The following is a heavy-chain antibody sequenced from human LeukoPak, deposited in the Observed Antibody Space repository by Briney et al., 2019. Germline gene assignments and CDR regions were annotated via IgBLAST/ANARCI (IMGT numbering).Heavy chain of an antibody. CDR3: ASGEYCSGGSCYPRYYGMDV. CDR1: GGSISSYY. CDR2: IYTSGST. D-gene: IGHD2-15*01. Sequence: SETLSLTCTVSGGSISSYYWSWIRQPAGKGLEWIGRIYTSGSTNYNPSLKSRVTMSVDTSKNQFSLKLSSVTAADTAVYYCASGEYCSGGSCYPRYYGMDVWGQGTTVTVSS. V-gene: IGHV4-4*07. J-gene: IGHJ6*02.